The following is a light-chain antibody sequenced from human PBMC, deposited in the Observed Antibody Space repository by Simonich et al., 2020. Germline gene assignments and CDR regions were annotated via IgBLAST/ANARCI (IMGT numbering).Light chain of an antibody. V-gene: IGLV1-40*01. CDR2: GNS. CDR3: CSYAGSYTWV. Sequence: QSVLTQPPSVSGAPGQRVTISGTGSSANIGAGYDVHWYQHIPGTAPKLLIYGNSNRPSGVPDRFSGSKSGNTASLTISGLQAEDEADYYCCSYAGSYTWVFGGGTKLTVL. CDR1: SANIGAGYD. J-gene: IGLJ3*02.